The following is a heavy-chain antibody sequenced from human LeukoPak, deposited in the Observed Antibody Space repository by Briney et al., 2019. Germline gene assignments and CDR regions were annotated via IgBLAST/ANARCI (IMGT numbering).Heavy chain of an antibody. J-gene: IGHJ4*02. CDR2: ISSSSSTI. CDR1: GFTFSSYS. CDR3: ASDLHYGDPRGEHDY. Sequence: GGSLRLSCAASGFTFSSYSMSWVRQAPGKGLEWVSYISSSSSTIYYADSVKGRFTISRDNSKNSLYLQMNSLRAEDTAVYYCASDLHYGDPRGEHDYWGQGTLVTVSS. D-gene: IGHD4-17*01. V-gene: IGHV3-48*01.